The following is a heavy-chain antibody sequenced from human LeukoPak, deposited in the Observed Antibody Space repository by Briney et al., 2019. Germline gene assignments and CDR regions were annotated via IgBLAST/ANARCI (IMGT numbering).Heavy chain of an antibody. V-gene: IGHV3-30*03. Sequence: GGSLRLSCAASGFTFSSFSMIWVRQAPGKGLEWVAVISYDGTNNYYADSVKGRFTISRDNSKNTLYLQMNSLRAGDTAVYYCARDSNYYGSGSYYHPDYWGQGTLVTVSS. CDR1: GFTFSSFS. J-gene: IGHJ4*02. D-gene: IGHD3-10*01. CDR3: ARDSNYYGSGSYYHPDY. CDR2: ISYDGTNN.